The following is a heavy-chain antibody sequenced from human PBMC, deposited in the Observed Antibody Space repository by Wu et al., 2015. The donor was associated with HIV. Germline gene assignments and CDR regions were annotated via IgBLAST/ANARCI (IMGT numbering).Heavy chain of an antibody. CDR1: GYTFTGYY. D-gene: IGHD3-10*01. CDR2: INPNSGGT. Sequence: QVQLVQSGAEVKKPGASVKVSCKASGYTFTGYYMHWVRQAPGQGLEWMGWINPNSGGTNYAQKFQGRVTMTRDTSISTAYMELSRLRSDDTAVYYCARGTMVRGVIITEPIFDYWGQGNAGHRLL. V-gene: IGHV1-2*02. J-gene: IGHJ4*02. CDR3: ARGTMVRGVIITEPIFDY.